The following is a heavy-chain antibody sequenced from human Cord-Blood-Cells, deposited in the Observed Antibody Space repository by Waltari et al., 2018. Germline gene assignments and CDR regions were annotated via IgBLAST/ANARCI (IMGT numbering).Heavy chain of an antibody. Sequence: EVQLVVSGGVVVQPGGSLRLSCAASGFTFDDYTIHWVRQAPGKGLEWVSLISWDGGSTYYADSVKGRFTISRDNSKNSLYLQMNSLRTEDTALYYCAKDQTGAFDIWGQGTMVTVSS. CDR3: AKDQTGAFDI. CDR1: GFTFDDYT. CDR2: ISWDGGST. J-gene: IGHJ3*02. V-gene: IGHV3-43*01.